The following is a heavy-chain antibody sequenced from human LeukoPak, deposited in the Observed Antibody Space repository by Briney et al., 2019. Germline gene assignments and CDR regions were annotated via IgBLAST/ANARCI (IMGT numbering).Heavy chain of an antibody. J-gene: IGHJ5*02. V-gene: IGHV4-39*07. CDR3: ARELGVTMIVVVTNWFDP. D-gene: IGHD3-22*01. Sequence: SETLSLTCTVSGGSISSSSYYWGWIRQPPGKGLEWIGSIYYSGSTYYNPSLKSRVTISVDTSKNQFSLKLSSVTAADTAVYYCARELGVTMIVVVTNWFDPWGQGTLVTVSS. CDR2: IYYSGST. CDR1: GGSISSSSYY.